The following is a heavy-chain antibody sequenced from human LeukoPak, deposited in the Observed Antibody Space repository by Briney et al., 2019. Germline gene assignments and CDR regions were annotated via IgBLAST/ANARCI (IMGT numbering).Heavy chain of an antibody. CDR3: ARVGFYYGMDV. J-gene: IGHJ6*02. CDR1: GFTISRNY. V-gene: IGHV3-53*01. Sequence: GGSLRLSCAASGFTISRNYMSWVRQAPGKGLEWVSVHSGGSTYSAASVQGRFTISRDNSKNTLYLQMNSLRAEDTAVYYCARVGFYYGMDVWGQGTTVTVSS. CDR2: HSGGST. D-gene: IGHD3-16*01.